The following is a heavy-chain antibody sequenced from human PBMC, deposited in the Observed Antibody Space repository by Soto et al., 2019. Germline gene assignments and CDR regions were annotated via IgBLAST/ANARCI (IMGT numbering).Heavy chain of an antibody. CDR1: GFSLSTSGVG. CDR3: AHSSNRYSGSYFDY. Sequence: SGPTLVNPTQSLTLTCAFSGFSLSTSGVGVGWIRQPPGKALEWLALIYWNDDKRYSPSLKSRLTITKDTSKNQVVLTMTNMDPVDTATYYCAHSSNRYSGSYFDYWGQGTLVTVSS. J-gene: IGHJ4*02. D-gene: IGHD1-26*01. V-gene: IGHV2-5*01. CDR2: IYWNDDK.